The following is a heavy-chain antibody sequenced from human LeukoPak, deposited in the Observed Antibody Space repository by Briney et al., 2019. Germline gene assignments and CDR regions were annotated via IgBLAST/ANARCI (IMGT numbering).Heavy chain of an antibody. Sequence: GASVKVSCKPSGYTFTDSYIHWVRQAPGVGLQWMGWISPNNGGTKYAEDFQDRVTMTRDTSISTAYMELTGLTPDDTAVYYCVRSPIGASAYWGRGTLVTVSS. D-gene: IGHD3-10*01. CDR2: ISPNNGGT. CDR3: VRSPIGASAY. V-gene: IGHV1-2*02. J-gene: IGHJ4*02. CDR1: GYTFTDSY.